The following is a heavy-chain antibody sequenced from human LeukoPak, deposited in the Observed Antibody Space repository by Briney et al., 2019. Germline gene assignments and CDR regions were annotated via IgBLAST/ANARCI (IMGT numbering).Heavy chain of an antibody. CDR3: VKDMGDYGDYVVHY. Sequence: GGSLRLSCAASGFRFDDFAMHCVRQAPGKGLEWVSLVGGNGGATYYADSVKGRSTISRDNSKNSLYLQMNSLRTDDTALYYCVKDMGDYGDYVVHYWGQGTLVSVSS. V-gene: IGHV3-43*02. CDR2: VGGNGGAT. D-gene: IGHD4-17*01. J-gene: IGHJ4*02. CDR1: GFRFDDFA.